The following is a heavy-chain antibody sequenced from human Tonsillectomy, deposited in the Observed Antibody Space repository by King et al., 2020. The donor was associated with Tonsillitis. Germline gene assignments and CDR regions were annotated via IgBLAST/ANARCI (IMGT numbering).Heavy chain of an antibody. CDR3: ATDRSTYDGSALYYYYGMDV. Sequence: VQLVESGGGVVQPGRSLRLSCVASGFTFRTYGLHWVRQAPGKGLEWVAGISYDGSSEFYADSVKGRFTISRDNPQNTLNLQMNSLRTEDTAAYYCATDRSTYDGSALYYYYGMDVWGQGTTVTVSS. CDR1: GFTFRTYG. J-gene: IGHJ6*02. D-gene: IGHD3-10*01. V-gene: IGHV3-30*03. CDR2: ISYDGSSE.